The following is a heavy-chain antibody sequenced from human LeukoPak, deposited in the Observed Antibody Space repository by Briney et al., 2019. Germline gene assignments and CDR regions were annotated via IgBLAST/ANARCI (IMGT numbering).Heavy chain of an antibody. J-gene: IGHJ4*02. CDR2: ISGSGGSP. CDR3: AKNSGVMVTSFDY. D-gene: IGHD3-16*01. CDR1: GFTFSSYA. Sequence: GGSLRLSCAASGFTFSSYAMNWVREAPGKGLEGVSVISGSGGSPYYADSVKGRFTISRDNSKNTLYLQMNSLRAEDTAVFYCAKNSGVMVTSFDYWGQGTLVTVSS. V-gene: IGHV3-23*01.